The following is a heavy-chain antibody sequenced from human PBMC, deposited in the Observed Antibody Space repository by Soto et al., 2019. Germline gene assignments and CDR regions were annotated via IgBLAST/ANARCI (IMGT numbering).Heavy chain of an antibody. J-gene: IGHJ4*02. V-gene: IGHV3-30*18. Sequence: TGGSLRLSCAASGFTFSSYGMHWGRQAPGKGLEWVAVISYDGSNKYYADSVKGRFTISRDNSKNTLYLQMNSLRAEDTAVYYCAKEYYYDSSGYCDYWGQGTLVTVSS. CDR3: AKEYYYDSSGYCDY. D-gene: IGHD3-22*01. CDR2: ISYDGSNK. CDR1: GFTFSSYG.